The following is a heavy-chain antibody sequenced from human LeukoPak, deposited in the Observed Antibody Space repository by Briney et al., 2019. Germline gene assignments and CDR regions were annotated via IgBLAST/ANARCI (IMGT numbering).Heavy chain of an antibody. Sequence: SETLSLTCTVSGGSISSSSYYWGWIRQPPGKGLEWIGSIYYSGSTNYNPSLKSRVTISVDTSKNQFSLKLSSVTAADTAVYYCASLTNSMVATDYWGQGTLVTVSS. CDR1: GGSISSSSYY. V-gene: IGHV4-39*07. CDR3: ASLTNSMVATDY. D-gene: IGHD5-12*01. J-gene: IGHJ4*02. CDR2: IYYSGST.